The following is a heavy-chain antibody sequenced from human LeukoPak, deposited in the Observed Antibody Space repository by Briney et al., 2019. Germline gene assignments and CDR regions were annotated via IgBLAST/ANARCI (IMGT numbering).Heavy chain of an antibody. CDR2: INAGNGNT. V-gene: IGHV1-3*01. CDR1: GYTFTSYA. CDR3: AGGGDYYDSSGYYYPMTFDY. D-gene: IGHD3-22*01. J-gene: IGHJ4*02. Sequence: ASVKVSCKASGYTFTSYAMHWVRQAPGQRLEWMGWINAGNGNTKYSQKFQGRVTITRDTSASTAYMELSSLRSEDTAVYYCAGGGDYYDSSGYYYPMTFDYWGQGTLVTVSS.